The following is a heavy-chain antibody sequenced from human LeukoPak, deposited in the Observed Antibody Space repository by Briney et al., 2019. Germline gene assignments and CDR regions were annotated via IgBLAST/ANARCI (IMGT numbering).Heavy chain of an antibody. CDR2: ISSSGRSM. CDR3: ASSRGGASTDY. Sequence: GGSLRLSCAASGFTFSGYSMSWVRQAPGKGLEWVSSISSSGRSMYYADSLKGRFTISRGNSKNSLYLQMKSLRAEDTAVYYCASSRGGASTDYWGEGTLVTVSS. CDR1: GFTFSGYS. D-gene: IGHD3-10*01. J-gene: IGHJ4*02. V-gene: IGHV3-21*01.